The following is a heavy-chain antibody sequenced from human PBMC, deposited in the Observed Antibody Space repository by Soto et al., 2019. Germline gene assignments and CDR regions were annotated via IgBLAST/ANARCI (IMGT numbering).Heavy chain of an antibody. CDR3: AKDVDIAATISYGMDV. D-gene: IGHD5-12*01. V-gene: IGHV3-30*18. CDR1: GFTSSNYG. Sequence: GGSLRLSCAASGFTSSNYGMHLVRQAPGKGLECVSVISYDGSNKYYADSVKGRFTISRDNSKNTLYLQMNSLRAEDTAVYYCAKDVDIAATISYGMDVWGQGTTVTVSS. J-gene: IGHJ6*02. CDR2: ISYDGSNK.